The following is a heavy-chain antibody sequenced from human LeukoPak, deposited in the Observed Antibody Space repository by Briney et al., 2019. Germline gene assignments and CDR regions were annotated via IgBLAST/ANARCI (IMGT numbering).Heavy chain of an antibody. CDR1: GGSISSYY. Sequence: PSETLSPTCTVSGGSISSYYWSWIRQPPGKGLEWIGYIYYSGSTNYNPSLKSRVTISVDTSKNQLSLKLSSVTAADTAVYYCARGKGELLFDYWGQGTLVTVSS. V-gene: IGHV4-59*08. CDR3: ARGKGELLFDY. D-gene: IGHD1-26*01. J-gene: IGHJ4*02. CDR2: IYYSGST.